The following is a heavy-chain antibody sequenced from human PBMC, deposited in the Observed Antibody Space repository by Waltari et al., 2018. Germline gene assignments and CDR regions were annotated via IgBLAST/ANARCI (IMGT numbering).Heavy chain of an antibody. CDR1: GGTFSSYA. D-gene: IGHD5-18*01. J-gene: IGHJ4*02. Sequence: QVQLVQSGAEVKKPGSSVKVSCKASGGTFSSYAISWVRQAPGQGREWRGGIIPIFGTANYEQKFQGRVTITADESTSTAYMELSSLRSEDTAVYYCARRGMDTAMVTGAFDYWGQGTLVTVSS. CDR3: ARRGMDTAMVTGAFDY. V-gene: IGHV1-69*01. CDR2: IIPIFGTA.